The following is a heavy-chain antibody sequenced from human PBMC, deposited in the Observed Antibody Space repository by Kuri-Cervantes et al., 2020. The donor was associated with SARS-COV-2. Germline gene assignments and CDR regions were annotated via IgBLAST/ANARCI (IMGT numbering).Heavy chain of an antibody. V-gene: IGHV1-2*02. CDR2: INPNSGDT. D-gene: IGHD5-18*01. J-gene: IGHJ6*02. CDR1: GYTFTGYY. CDR3: ARDLIRGYSYGFFGMDV. Sequence: ASVKVSCKASGYTFTGYYLHWVRQAPGQGLEWMGWINPNSGDTNYAQKFQGRVTMTRDTSISTAHMELSRLRSDDTAVYYCARDLIRGYSYGFFGMDVWGQGTTVTVSS.